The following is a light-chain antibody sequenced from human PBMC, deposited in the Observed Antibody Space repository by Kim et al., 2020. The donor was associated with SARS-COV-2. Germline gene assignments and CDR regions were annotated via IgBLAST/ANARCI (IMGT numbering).Light chain of an antibody. CDR3: AAWDDSLSGQEV. CDR2: RNS. CDR1: GSNIGNNF. Sequence: QSVLTQPPSASGTPGQRGTISCSGSGSNIGNNFVYWYQLLPGTAPKLLIYRNSHRPSGVPDRFSGSKSGTSASLTINGLRSEDEADYFCAAWDDSLSGQEVFGGGTKLTVL. J-gene: IGLJ3*02. V-gene: IGLV1-47*01.